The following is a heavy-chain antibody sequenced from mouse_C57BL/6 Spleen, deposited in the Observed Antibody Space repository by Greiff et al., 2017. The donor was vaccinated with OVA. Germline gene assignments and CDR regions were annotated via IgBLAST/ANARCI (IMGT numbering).Heavy chain of an antibody. D-gene: IGHD1-1*01. V-gene: IGHV6-6*01. J-gene: IGHJ1*03. Sequence: DVKLVESGGGLVQPGGSMKLSCAASGFTFSDAWMDWVRQSPEKGLEWVAEIRNKANNHATYYAESVKGRFTISRDDSKSSVYLQMNSLRAEDTGIYYCTSYGSSYGGYFDVWGTGTTVTVSS. CDR1: GFTFSDAW. CDR2: IRNKANNHAT. CDR3: TSYGSSYGGYFDV.